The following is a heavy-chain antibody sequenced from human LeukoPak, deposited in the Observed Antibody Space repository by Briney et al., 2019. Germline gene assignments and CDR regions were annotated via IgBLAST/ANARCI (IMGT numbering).Heavy chain of an antibody. D-gene: IGHD1-26*01. CDR1: GFTFSAYA. CDR3: ARDLSGSLDY. CDR2: MWYDGSVK. V-gene: IGHV3-33*01. Sequence: GGSLRLSCAASGFTFSAYAMHWVRQAPGEGLESVALMWYDGSVKYYADSVKGRFTISRDNSKNTLYLQVNSLRAEDTAVYYCARDLSGSLDYWGRGTLVTVPS. J-gene: IGHJ4*02.